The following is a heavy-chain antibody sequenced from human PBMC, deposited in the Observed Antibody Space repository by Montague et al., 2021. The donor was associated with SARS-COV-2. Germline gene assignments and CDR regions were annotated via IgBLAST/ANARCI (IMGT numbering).Heavy chain of an antibody. Sequence: SENLSLTCTVSGDSISSYYWSWIRQSPGKGLEWIGYIYYSGSTNYNPSLKSRVTISVDTSKNQFSLKLRSVTAADTAVYYCARGQLWFDYWGQGTLVTVSS. V-gene: IGHV4-59*08. D-gene: IGHD5-18*01. J-gene: IGHJ4*02. CDR2: IYYSGST. CDR1: GDSISSYY. CDR3: ARGQLWFDY.